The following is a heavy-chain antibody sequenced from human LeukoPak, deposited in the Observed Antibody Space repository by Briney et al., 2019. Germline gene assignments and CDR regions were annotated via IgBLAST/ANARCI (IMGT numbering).Heavy chain of an antibody. V-gene: IGHV4-34*01. CDR2: INHSGST. D-gene: IGHD2-2*01. J-gene: IGHJ5*02. CDR1: GGSFSGYY. CDR3: ARKTVIVVNWFDP. Sequence: SETLSLTCAVYGGSFSGYYWSWIRQPPGKGLEWIGEINHSGSTNYNPSLKSRVTISVDTSKNQFSLKLSSVTAADTAVYYCARKTVIVVNWFDPWGQGTLVTVFS.